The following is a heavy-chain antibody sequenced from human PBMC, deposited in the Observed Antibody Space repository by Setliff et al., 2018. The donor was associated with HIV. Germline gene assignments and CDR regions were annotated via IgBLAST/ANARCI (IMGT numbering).Heavy chain of an antibody. J-gene: IGHJ5*02. CDR2: VSQSGTT. CDR3: ARLRAAGTVHYFDP. Sequence: KPSETLSLTCSVSGVSINRTDHYWGWIRQSPGKRLEWIGSVSQSGTTYYNPSLKGRITISVFTSSQQLSLTLTSVTPADTAVYYCARLRAAGTVHYFDPWGQGTQVTVSS. V-gene: IGHV4-39*01. CDR1: GVSINRTDHY. D-gene: IGHD6-13*01.